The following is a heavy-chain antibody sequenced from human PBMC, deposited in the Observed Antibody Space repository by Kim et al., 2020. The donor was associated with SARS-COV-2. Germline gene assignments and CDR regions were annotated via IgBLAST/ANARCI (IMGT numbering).Heavy chain of an antibody. CDR1: GYTFTGYY. CDR2: INPNSGGT. D-gene: IGHD6-19*01. CDR3: ARDCSSGWDPYYYYGMDV. V-gene: IGHV1-2*02. J-gene: IGHJ6*02. Sequence: ASVKVSCKASGYTFTGYYMHWVRQAPGQGLEWMGWINPNSGGTNYAQKFQGRVTMTRDTSISTAYMELSRLRSDDTAVYYCARDCSSGWDPYYYYGMDVWGQGTTVTVSS.